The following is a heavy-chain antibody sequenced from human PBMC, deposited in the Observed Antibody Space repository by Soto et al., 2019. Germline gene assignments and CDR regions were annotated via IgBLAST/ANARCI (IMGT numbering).Heavy chain of an antibody. CDR2: ISDGGSSK. D-gene: IGHD3-3*01. CDR3: ARTFDFWDRYSPRDY. CDR1: GFRFADYA. Sequence: EVHLSESGGGLVQPGGSLRLSCGGSGFRFADYAMAWVRQAPGKGLEWVSFISDGGSSKYYSDSVKGRFTVSRDNSKNTIYLEIHSLRAEDTAVYFCARTFDFWDRYSPRDYWGQGTLVTVSS. J-gene: IGHJ4*02. V-gene: IGHV3-23*01.